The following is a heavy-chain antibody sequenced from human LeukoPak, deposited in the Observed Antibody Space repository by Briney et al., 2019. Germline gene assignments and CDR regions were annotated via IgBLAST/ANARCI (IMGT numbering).Heavy chain of an antibody. Sequence: EASVKVSCKASGYTFTSYDINWVRQATGQGLEWMGWMNPNSGNTGYAQKFQGRVTMTRDTSISTAYMELSRLRSDDTAVYYCARDRLGALYYDFWSGARNDAFDIWGQGTMVTVSS. D-gene: IGHD3-3*01. CDR3: ARDRLGALYYDFWSGARNDAFDI. CDR1: GYTFTSYD. CDR2: MNPNSGNT. J-gene: IGHJ3*02. V-gene: IGHV1-8*01.